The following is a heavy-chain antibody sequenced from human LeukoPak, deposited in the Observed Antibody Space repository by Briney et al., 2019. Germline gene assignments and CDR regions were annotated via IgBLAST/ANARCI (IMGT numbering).Heavy chain of an antibody. D-gene: IGHD4-17*01. CDR1: GFTFSSYW. J-gene: IGHJ4*02. Sequence: GESLRLSCEASGFTFSSYWMSWVRQAPGKGLEWVANIKQDGSEKYCVGSVKGRFTISRDNAKNSLYMEMNSLRAEDTAVYYCARDLGNGDYVFDHWGQGTLVTVSS. V-gene: IGHV3-7*01. CDR3: ARDLGNGDYVFDH. CDR2: IKQDGSEK.